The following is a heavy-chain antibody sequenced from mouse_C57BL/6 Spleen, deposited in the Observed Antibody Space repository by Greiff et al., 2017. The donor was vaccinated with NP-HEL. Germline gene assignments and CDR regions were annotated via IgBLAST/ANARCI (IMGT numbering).Heavy chain of an antibody. V-gene: IGHV1-26*01. CDR2: INPHNGGT. Sequence: VQLQQSGPELVKPGASVKISCKASGYTFTDYYMNWVKQSHGKSLEWIGDINPHNGGTSYNQKFKGKATLTVDKSSSTAYMELRSLTSEDSAVYYCAREDSGNYWYFDVWGTGTTVTVSS. CDR3: AREDSGNYWYFDV. D-gene: IGHD2-1*01. CDR1: GYTFTDYY. J-gene: IGHJ1*03.